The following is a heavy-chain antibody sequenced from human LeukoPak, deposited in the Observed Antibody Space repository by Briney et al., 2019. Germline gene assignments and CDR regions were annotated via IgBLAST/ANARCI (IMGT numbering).Heavy chain of an antibody. Sequence: PSETLSLTCTVSGGSISSSSSYWGWIRQPPGKGLEWIGSIYYSGSTYYNPSLKSRVTISVDTSKNQFSLKLSSVTAADTAVYYCGSGSSTLDYWGQGTLVTVSS. CDR1: GGSISSSSSY. CDR3: GSGSSTLDY. J-gene: IGHJ4*02. V-gene: IGHV4-39*01. CDR2: IYYSGST. D-gene: IGHD3-10*01.